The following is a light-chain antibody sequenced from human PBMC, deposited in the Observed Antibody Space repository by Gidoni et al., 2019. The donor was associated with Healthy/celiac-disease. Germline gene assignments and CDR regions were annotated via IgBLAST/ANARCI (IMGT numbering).Light chain of an antibody. Sequence: EIVLTQSPATLSLSPGERATLSCRASQSVSSYLAWYQQKPGQAPRLLIYDASNRATGIPARFSGSVSGTDFTLTISSLEPEDFAVYYCQQRSNWPLLPFGGGTKVEIK. J-gene: IGKJ4*01. CDR3: QQRSNWPLLP. CDR2: DAS. V-gene: IGKV3-11*01. CDR1: QSVSSY.